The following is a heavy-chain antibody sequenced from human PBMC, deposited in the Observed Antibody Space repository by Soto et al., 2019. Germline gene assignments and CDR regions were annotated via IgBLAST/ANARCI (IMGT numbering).Heavy chain of an antibody. CDR2: IWYDGSNK. V-gene: IGHV3-33*01. J-gene: IGHJ4*02. D-gene: IGHD5-12*01. CDR3: AREMATIMYYFDY. CDR1: GFTFSSYG. Sequence: QVQLVESGGGVVQPGRSLRLSCAASGFTFSSYGMHWVRQAPGKGLEWVAVIWYDGSNKYYADSVKGRFTISRDNSKKTLYLKMNSLRAEDTAVYYCAREMATIMYYFDYWGQGTLVTVSS.